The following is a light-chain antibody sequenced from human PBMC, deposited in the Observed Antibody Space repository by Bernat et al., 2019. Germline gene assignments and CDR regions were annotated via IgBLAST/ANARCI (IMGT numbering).Light chain of an antibody. V-gene: IGKV1-39*01. J-gene: IGKJ1*01. CDR2: AAS. Sequence: DIQMTQSPSSLSASVGDRVTITCRSSQSISSYLNWYQQKPGKAPKLLIYAASSFQSGVPSRFSVSGSGTDFTLTISSLQPEDFATYYCQQSYSTLWTFGQGTKVEIK. CDR3: QQSYSTLWT. CDR1: QSISSY.